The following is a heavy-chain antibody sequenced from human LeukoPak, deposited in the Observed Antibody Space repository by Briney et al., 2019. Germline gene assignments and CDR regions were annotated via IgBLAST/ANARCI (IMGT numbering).Heavy chain of an antibody. CDR3: AKEGGDYYDSSGYSH. J-gene: IGHJ1*01. CDR2: IRYDGSNK. V-gene: IGHV3-30*02. D-gene: IGHD3-22*01. CDR1: GFTFSSYG. Sequence: GGSLRLSCAASGFTFSSYGMHWVRQAPGKGLEWVAFIRYDGSNKYYADSVKGRLTISRDNSKNTLYLQMNSLRAEDTAVYYCAKEGGDYYDSSGYSHWGQGTLVTVSS.